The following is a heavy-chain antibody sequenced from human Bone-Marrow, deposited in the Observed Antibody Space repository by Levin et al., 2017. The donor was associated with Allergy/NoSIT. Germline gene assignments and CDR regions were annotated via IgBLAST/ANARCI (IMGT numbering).Heavy chain of an antibody. CDR3: ARGHFPYYYYGMDV. CDR1: GYTFTTYG. CDR2: VSAYSGNT. J-gene: IGHJ6*02. V-gene: IGHV1-18*01. Sequence: ASVKVSCKASGYTFTTYGLTWVRQAPGQGLEWMGWVSAYSGNTNYALNLQDRVTMTTDTATNTAYMELTSLRSYDTAIYYCARGHFPYYYYGMDVWGQGTTVVVSS.